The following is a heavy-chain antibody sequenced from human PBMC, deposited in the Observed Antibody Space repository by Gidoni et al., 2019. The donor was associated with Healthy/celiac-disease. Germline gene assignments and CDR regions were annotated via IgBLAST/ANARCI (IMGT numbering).Heavy chain of an antibody. CDR3: ARDDFWSGFYLDY. V-gene: IGHV1-18*04. CDR1: GYTFTSYG. J-gene: IGHJ4*02. Sequence: VPRVQSGTEVKKPGAAVKGPCKASGYTFTSYGLRAVRQAPGQGLEWMGWISCYNGSTNCAQKLQGRVTMTTVTSTSTAYMALRSLISDDTAVYYSARDDFWSGFYLDYWGQGTLVTVSS. CDR2: ISCYNGST. D-gene: IGHD3-3*01.